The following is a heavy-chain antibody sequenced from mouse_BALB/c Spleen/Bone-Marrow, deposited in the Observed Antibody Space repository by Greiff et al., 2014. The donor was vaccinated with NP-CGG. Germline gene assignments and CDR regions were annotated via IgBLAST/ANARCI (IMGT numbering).Heavy chain of an antibody. Sequence: VQLQQSGTELVKPGASVKLSCKASGYTFTSYWIHWVKQRPGQGLEWIGEIHPSNGRTNYSEKFKTKATLTVDKSSTTALMQLRSLTSEDSAVYYCARGTARAMMDYWGQGTSVTVSS. CDR2: IHPSNGRT. J-gene: IGHJ4*01. CDR3: ARGTARAMMDY. D-gene: IGHD3-2*01. CDR1: GYTFTSYW. V-gene: IGHV1S81*02.